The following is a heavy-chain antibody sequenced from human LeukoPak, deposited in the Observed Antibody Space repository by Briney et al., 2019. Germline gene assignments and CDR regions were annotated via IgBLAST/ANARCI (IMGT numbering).Heavy chain of an antibody. CDR2: IYYSGST. Sequence: NPSETLSLTCTVSGGSISSYYWSWIRQPPGKGLEWIGYIYYSGSTNYNPSLKSRVTISVVTSKNQFSLKLSSVTAADTAVYYCARTPGAIYGSGSYYDYWGQGTLVTVSS. D-gene: IGHD3-10*01. J-gene: IGHJ4*02. CDR1: GGSISSYY. V-gene: IGHV4-59*01. CDR3: ARTPGAIYGSGSYYDY.